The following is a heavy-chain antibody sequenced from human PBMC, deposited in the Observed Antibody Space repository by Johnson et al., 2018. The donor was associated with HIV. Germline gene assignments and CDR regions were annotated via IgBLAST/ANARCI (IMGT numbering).Heavy chain of an antibody. D-gene: IGHD3-22*01. J-gene: IGHJ3*02. V-gene: IGHV3-7*01. CDR3: ARPYYDTGGYYPHAVDI. Sequence: VQLVESGGGVVQPGRSLRLSCTVSGLTFSTYWMTWVRQAPGKGLEWVANIKQDGSQKYYVDSVKGRFTISRDNAKRSLYLQMNSLRAEDTAVYYCARPYYDTGGYYPHAVDIWGQGTMVTVSS. CDR2: IKQDGSQK. CDR1: GLTFSTYW.